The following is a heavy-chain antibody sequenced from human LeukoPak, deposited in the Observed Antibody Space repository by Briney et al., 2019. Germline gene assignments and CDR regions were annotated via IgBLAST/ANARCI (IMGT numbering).Heavy chain of an antibody. CDR3: ARDSYDFWSGYYTSS. Sequence: SETLSLTCTVSGGSISSSSYYWGWIRQPPGKGLEWIGSIYYSGSTYYNPSLKSRVTISVDTSKNQFSLKLSSVTAADTAVYYCARDSYDFWSGYYTSSWGQGTLVTVSS. J-gene: IGHJ5*02. D-gene: IGHD3-3*01. CDR2: IYYSGST. CDR1: GGSISSSSYY. V-gene: IGHV4-39*07.